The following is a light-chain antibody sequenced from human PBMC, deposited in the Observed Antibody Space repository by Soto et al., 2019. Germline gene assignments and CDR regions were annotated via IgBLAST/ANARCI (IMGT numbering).Light chain of an antibody. CDR3: QQYAGSPRT. V-gene: IGKV3-20*01. CDR1: QSVSSRS. CDR2: DAS. Sequence: EIVLTQSPGTLSLSPGERATLSCRASQSVSSRSLAWYQQKPGQAPRLLISDASKRAADIPDRFSGSGSGTDFTLTINRLEPEDFAVYYCQQYAGSPRTFGQGTKVDIK. J-gene: IGKJ1*01.